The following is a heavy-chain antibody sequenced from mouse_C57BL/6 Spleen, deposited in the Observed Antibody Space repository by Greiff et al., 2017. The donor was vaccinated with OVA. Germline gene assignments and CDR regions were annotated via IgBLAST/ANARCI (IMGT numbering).Heavy chain of an antibody. CDR1: GYSFTSYY. Sequence: QVQLQQSGPELVKPGASVKISCKASGYSFTSYYIHWVKQRPGQGLEWIGWIYPGSGNTKYNEKFKGKATLTADTSSSTAYMQLSSLTSEDSAVYYCARGDYDDPRGFDYWGQGTTLTVSS. V-gene: IGHV1-66*01. CDR3: ARGDYDDPRGFDY. CDR2: IYPGSGNT. D-gene: IGHD2-4*01. J-gene: IGHJ2*01.